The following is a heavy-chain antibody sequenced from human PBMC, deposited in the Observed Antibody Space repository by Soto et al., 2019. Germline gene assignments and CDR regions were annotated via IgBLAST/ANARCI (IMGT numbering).Heavy chain of an antibody. CDR2: IYYSGYT. CDR1: GDSISDSSYY. J-gene: IGHJ5*02. Sequence: SETLSLTCTVSGDSISDSSYYWGWIRQPPGQGLEWIGTIYYSGYTYYNMSLKGRVTISVDTSKNQFSLMLTSVTAADTALYFCARHGRFSLIAQSYLDPWGLGTLVTVSS. D-gene: IGHD3-3*01. CDR3: ARHGRFSLIAQSYLDP. V-gene: IGHV4-39*01.